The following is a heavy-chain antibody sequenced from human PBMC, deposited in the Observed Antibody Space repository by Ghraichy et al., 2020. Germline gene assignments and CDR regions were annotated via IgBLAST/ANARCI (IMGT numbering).Heavy chain of an antibody. Sequence: GRFTISRDNSKNTVYLQMNSLRDEDTAVYYCARGMMGPTDLFDYWGQGTLVTVSS. D-gene: IGHD1-26*01. J-gene: IGHJ4*02. V-gene: IGHV3-30*07. CDR3: ARGMMGPTDLFDY.